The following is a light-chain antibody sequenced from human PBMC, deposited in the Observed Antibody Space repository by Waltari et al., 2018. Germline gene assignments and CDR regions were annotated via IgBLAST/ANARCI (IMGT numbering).Light chain of an antibody. CDR1: ELPRKY. CDR3: YSSDSTGLRV. V-gene: IGLV3-10*01. J-gene: IGLJ1*01. CDR2: EDT. Sequence: SSELTQTPSVSVSPGQTARITCSGHELPRKYAYWFQPKSGQAPRQVIYEDTKRPSGIPERFSGASSGTVATLTITGAQVDDEADYYCYSSDSTGLRVFGGGTTVVVL.